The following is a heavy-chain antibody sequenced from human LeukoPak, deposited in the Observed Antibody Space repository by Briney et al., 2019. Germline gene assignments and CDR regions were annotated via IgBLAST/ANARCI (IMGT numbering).Heavy chain of an antibody. CDR3: ARYCSGGSCYSH. D-gene: IGHD2-15*01. CDR1: GFTFSDYY. J-gene: IGHJ4*02. CDR2: ISSSSSCT. V-gene: IGHV3-11*06. Sequence: GGSLRLSCAASGFTFSDYYMSWIRQAPGKGLEWVSYISSSSSCTNYADSVKGRFTISRDNAKNSLYLQMNSLRAEDTAVYYCARYCSGGSCYSHWGQGTLVTVSS.